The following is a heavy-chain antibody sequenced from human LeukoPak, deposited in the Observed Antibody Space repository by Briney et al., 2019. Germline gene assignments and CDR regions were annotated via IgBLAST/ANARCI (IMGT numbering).Heavy chain of an antibody. CDR1: GFTFNSYS. CDR3: ARNIPVTRWGY. D-gene: IGHD2-21*01. Sequence: PGGSLRLSCEASGFTFNSYSMNWVRQPPGRGLEWVSVISAGGGTATYYADSVKGRFTISRDNSKNTVYLQMNSLRAEDTAVYYCARNIPVTRWGYWGQGTLVTVSS. J-gene: IGHJ4*02. CDR2: ISAGGGTAT. V-gene: IGHV3-23*01.